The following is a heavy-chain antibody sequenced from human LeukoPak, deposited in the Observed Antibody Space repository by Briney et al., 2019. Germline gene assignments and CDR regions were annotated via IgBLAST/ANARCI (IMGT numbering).Heavy chain of an antibody. Sequence: SETLSLTCAVSGASISSSNWWSWVRQPPGKGLEWIGEIYHSGSTNYNPSLKSRVTISVDKSKNQFSLKLSSVTAADTAVYYCATYSSGWGWFDPWGQGTLVTVSS. D-gene: IGHD6-19*01. CDR1: GASISSSNW. CDR3: ATYSSGWGWFDP. V-gene: IGHV4-4*02. CDR2: IYHSGST. J-gene: IGHJ5*02.